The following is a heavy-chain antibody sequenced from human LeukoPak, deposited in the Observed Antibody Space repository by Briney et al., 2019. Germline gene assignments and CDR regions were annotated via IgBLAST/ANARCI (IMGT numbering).Heavy chain of an antibody. CDR2: INPNSGGT. CDR3: ARDPGDSSGHV. D-gene: IGHD3-22*01. V-gene: IGHV1-2*02. Sequence: HGASVKVSCKASGYTFTGYYMHWVRQAPGQGLEWMGWINPNSGGTNYAQKFQGRVTITRDTSASTAYMELSSLRSEDTAVYYCARDPGDSSGHVWGQGTLVTVSS. CDR1: GYTFTGYY. J-gene: IGHJ4*02.